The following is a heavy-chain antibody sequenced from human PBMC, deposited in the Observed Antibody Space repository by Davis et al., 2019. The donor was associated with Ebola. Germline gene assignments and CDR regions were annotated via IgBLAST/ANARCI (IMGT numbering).Heavy chain of an antibody. V-gene: IGHV1-2*04. CDR3: ARTQAADYYYYGMDV. CDR2: INPNSGGT. D-gene: IGHD2-15*01. CDR1: GYTFTSYG. Sequence: ASVKVSCKASGYTFTSYGISWVRQAPGQGLEWMGWINPNSGGTNYAQKFQGWVTMTRDTSISTAYMELSRLRSDDTAVYYCARTQAADYYYYGMDVWGQGTTVTVSS. J-gene: IGHJ6*02.